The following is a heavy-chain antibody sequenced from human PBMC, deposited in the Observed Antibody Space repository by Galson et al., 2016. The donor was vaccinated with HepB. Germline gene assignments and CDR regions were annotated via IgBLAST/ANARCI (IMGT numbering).Heavy chain of an antibody. CDR3: ARHNNYGDYGRVVFYYYYGMDV. V-gene: IGHV4-39*01. CDR1: GGSISSSSYY. Sequence: SETLSLTCTVSGGSISSSSYYWGWIRQPPGKGLEWIGNIHYSGSTFYYNPSLKSRVTISVDTSKNQFSLKLSSVTAADPAVYSCARHNNYGDYGRVVFYYYYGMDVWGQGTTVTVSS. CDR2: IHYSGSTF. J-gene: IGHJ6*02. D-gene: IGHD4-17*01.